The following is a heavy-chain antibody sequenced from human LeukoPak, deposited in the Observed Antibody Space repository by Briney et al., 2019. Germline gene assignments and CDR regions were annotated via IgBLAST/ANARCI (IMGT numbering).Heavy chain of an antibody. CDR1: GGSISSYY. Sequence: SETLSLTCTVSGGSISSYYWSWIRQPPGKGLEWIGYIYYSGSTNYNPSLKSRVTISVDTSKNQFSLKLSSVTAADTAVYYCARQIAGIALDYWDQGTLVTVSS. D-gene: IGHD6-13*01. J-gene: IGHJ4*02. CDR2: IYYSGST. CDR3: ARQIAGIALDY. V-gene: IGHV4-59*08.